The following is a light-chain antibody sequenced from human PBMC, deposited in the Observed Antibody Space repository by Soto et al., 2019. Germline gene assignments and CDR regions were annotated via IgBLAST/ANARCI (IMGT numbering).Light chain of an antibody. CDR2: AAS. V-gene: IGKV1-39*01. CDR3: QQSYSTPLT. Sequence: DIQMTQSPSSLSASVGDTVTITCRASQSISSYLNWYQQKPGKAPKXLIYAASSLQSGVPSRFSGSGSGTDFTLTISSLQPEDFETYYCQQSYSTPLTFGGGTKVDIK. J-gene: IGKJ4*01. CDR1: QSISSY.